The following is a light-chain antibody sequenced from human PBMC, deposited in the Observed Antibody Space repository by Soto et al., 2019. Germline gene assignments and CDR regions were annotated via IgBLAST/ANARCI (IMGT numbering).Light chain of an antibody. V-gene: IGKV3-11*01. CDR3: QQRYNWPPT. CDR1: ESVSSY. J-gene: IGKJ1*01. CDR2: DAS. Sequence: EIVLTQSPATLSLSPGEKATLSCRASESVSSYLAWYQQRPGQGTMLLIFDASNRQYGIPARFSGSGSVTDFTLTISSLEPEDFSVYYCQQRYNWPPTFGQGTKVEIK.